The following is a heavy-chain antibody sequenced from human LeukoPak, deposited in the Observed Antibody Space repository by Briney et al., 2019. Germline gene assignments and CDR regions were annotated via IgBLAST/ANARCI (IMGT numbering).Heavy chain of an antibody. CDR1: GYDFNFYD. D-gene: IGHD2-2*01. Sequence: GASVKVSCKASGYDFNFYDINWVRQAPGKGLEWMGWINANNGDTNYAQKFQGRVTMTRDTSISTAYMDLTRLRSDDTAVYYCARVSPIYQLFFWFDPWGQGTLVTVSS. CDR3: ARVSPIYQLFFWFDP. J-gene: IGHJ5*02. CDR2: INANNGDT. V-gene: IGHV1-2*02.